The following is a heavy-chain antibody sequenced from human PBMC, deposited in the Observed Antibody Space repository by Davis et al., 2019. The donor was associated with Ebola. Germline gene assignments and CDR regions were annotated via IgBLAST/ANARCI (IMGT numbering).Heavy chain of an antibody. V-gene: IGHV1-2*02. CDR3: ARGFDIVVVTADPPDY. D-gene: IGHD2-21*02. J-gene: IGHJ4*02. Sequence: ASVKVSCQASGYTFTGYYMHWVRQAPGQGLEWMGWINPNSGGTNYAQKFQGRVTMTRDTSISTAYMELSRLRSDDTAVYYCARGFDIVVVTADPPDYWGQGTLVTVSS. CDR2: INPNSGGT. CDR1: GYTFTGYY.